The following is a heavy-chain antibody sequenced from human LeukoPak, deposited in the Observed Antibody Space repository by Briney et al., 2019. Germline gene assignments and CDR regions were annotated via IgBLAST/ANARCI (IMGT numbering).Heavy chain of an antibody. V-gene: IGHV4-34*01. D-gene: IGHD2/OR15-2a*01. CDR3: ARALTFPDIYYYMDV. Sequence: PSETLSLTCVVSGGSFRGYHWTWIRQSPGKGFEWIGEINPSGRTNYNPSLKSRVMMSVDTSKSQFSLSLTSATAADTAVYYCARALTFPDIYYYMDVWGEGTAVTVFS. CDR2: INPSGRT. J-gene: IGHJ6*03. CDR1: GGSFRGYH.